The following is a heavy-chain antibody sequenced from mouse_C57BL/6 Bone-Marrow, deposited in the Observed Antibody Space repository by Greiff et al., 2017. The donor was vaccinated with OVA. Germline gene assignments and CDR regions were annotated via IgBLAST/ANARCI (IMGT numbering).Heavy chain of an antibody. CDR2: INPGSGGT. V-gene: IGHV1-54*01. D-gene: IGHD4-1*01. CDR1: GYAFTNYL. CDR3: ARSWDKHFDV. Sequence: VHLVESGAELVRPGTSVKVSCKASGYAFTNYLIEWVKQRPGQGLEWIGVINPGSGGTNYNEKFKGKATLTADKSSSTAYMQLSSLTSEDSAVYFCARSWDKHFDVWGTGTTVTVSS. J-gene: IGHJ1*03.